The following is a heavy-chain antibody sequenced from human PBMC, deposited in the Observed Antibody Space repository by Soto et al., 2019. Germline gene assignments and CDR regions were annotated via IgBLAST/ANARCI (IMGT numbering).Heavy chain of an antibody. V-gene: IGHV1-69*13. CDR1: GGTFSSYA. Sequence: SVKVSCKASGGTFSSYAISWVRQAPGQGLEWMGGIIPIFGTANYAQKFQGGVTITADESTSTAYMELSSLRSEDTAVYYCARGNGGNYPYYYYGMDVWGQGTTVTSP. J-gene: IGHJ6*02. CDR2: IIPIFGTA. D-gene: IGHD4-4*01. CDR3: ARGNGGNYPYYYYGMDV.